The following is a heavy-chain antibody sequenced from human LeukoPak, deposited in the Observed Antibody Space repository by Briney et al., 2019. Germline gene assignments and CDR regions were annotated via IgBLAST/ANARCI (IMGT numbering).Heavy chain of an antibody. CDR1: GASISSYS. J-gene: IGHJ3*02. V-gene: IGHV4-4*07. CDR2: IYSSRST. Sequence: PSETLSLTCTVSGASISSYSWSWIRQPAGKTLEWIGRIYSSRSTNYNPSLKSRVTMSADTSKNHFSLKLSSVTAADTAVYYCARDPAPDAFDIWGQGTMVTVSP. CDR3: ARDPAPDAFDI.